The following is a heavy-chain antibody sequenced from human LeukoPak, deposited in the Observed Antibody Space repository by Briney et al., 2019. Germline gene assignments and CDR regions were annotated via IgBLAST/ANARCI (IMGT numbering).Heavy chain of an antibody. J-gene: IGHJ4*02. CDR2: ISSSGSAI. Sequence: GGSLRLSCAASGFTFRDYYMSWIRQAPGKGLEWVSCISSSGSAIFYADSVKGRFTISRDNAKNSLFLQMNSLRVEDTAVYYCARRGSYFEFDYWGQGTLVTVSS. CDR3: ARRGSYFEFDY. CDR1: GFTFRDYY. D-gene: IGHD1-26*01. V-gene: IGHV3-11*04.